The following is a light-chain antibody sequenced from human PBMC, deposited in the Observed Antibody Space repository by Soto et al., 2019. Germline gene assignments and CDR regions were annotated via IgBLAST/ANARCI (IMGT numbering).Light chain of an antibody. Sequence: AIRMTQSPSSFSASTGDRVTITCRASQGISSYLAWYQQKQGKAPKLLIYSASTLQSGVPSRFSGSGSGIDFTITISCLQSEDFATYYCQQYYSYPSFGPGTKVDIK. CDR3: QQYYSYPS. CDR2: SAS. V-gene: IGKV1-8*01. CDR1: QGISSY. J-gene: IGKJ3*01.